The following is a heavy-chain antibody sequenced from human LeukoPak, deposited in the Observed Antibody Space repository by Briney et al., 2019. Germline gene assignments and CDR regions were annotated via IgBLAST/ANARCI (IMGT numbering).Heavy chain of an antibody. J-gene: IGHJ4*02. V-gene: IGHV5-51*01. CDR1: GYSFTSYW. Sequence: GESLKISCNGSGYSFTSYWIGWVRQMPGKGLEWMGIIYPVDSDTRYSPSFQGQVTISADKSISTAYLQWSSLKASDTAMYYCARSPRILGFDYWGQGTLVTVSS. CDR3: ARSPRILGFDY. D-gene: IGHD2-15*01. CDR2: IYPVDSDT.